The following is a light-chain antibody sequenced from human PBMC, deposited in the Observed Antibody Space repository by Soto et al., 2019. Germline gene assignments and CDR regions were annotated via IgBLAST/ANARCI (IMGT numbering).Light chain of an antibody. CDR3: QQYDNLPFT. J-gene: IGKJ3*01. Sequence: DIXMTQSPSSLSAXVXDXVTIXXXASQXXXKYLNWYQQKPGRAPKLLIYTASDLQTGVPSRFSGSGSGINFTFTISSLQPEDIGTYYCQQYDNLPFTFGPGTKVDIK. CDR1: QXXXKY. V-gene: IGKV1-33*01. CDR2: TAS.